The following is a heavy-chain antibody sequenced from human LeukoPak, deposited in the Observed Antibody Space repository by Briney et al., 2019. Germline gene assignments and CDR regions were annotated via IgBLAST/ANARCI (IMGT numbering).Heavy chain of an antibody. Sequence: SETLSLTCTVSGGSISSGGYYWSWIRQHPRKGLEWIGYIYYSGSTYYNPSLKSRVTISVDTSKNQFSLKLSSVTAADTAVYYCVRVAGRYVRGVIADRGQGTLVTVSS. CDR1: GGSISSGGYY. CDR3: VRVAGRYVRGVIAD. V-gene: IGHV4-31*03. J-gene: IGHJ4*02. D-gene: IGHD3-10*02. CDR2: IYYSGST.